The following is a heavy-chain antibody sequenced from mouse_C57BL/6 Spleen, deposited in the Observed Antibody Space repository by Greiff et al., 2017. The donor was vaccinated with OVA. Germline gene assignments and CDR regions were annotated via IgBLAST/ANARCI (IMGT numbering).Heavy chain of an antibody. D-gene: IGHD1-1*01. CDR2: IDPENGNT. CDR1: GFNIKNTY. J-gene: IGHJ2*01. V-gene: IGHV14-3*01. CDR3: ARWTVATDYFDY. Sequence: VQLQQSVAELVRPGASVKLSCTASGFNIKNTYMHWVQQRPEQGLEWIGRIDPENGNTKYSPKFQGKATITADTSSNTAYLQRSSLTSEDTAIYYCARWTVATDYFDYWGQGTTLTVSS.